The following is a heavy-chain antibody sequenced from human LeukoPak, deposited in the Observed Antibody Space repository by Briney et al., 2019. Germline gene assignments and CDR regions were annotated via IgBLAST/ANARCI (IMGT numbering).Heavy chain of an antibody. V-gene: IGHV3-13*01. Sequence: GGSLRLSCAASGFTFSSYDMHWVRQATGKGLEWVSTIGTTGDTYYPGSVKGRFTISRENAKNSLYLQMNSLRAGDTAVYYCARGQWLPDPFDYWGQGTLVTVSS. J-gene: IGHJ4*02. CDR3: ARGQWLPDPFDY. CDR2: IGTTGDT. D-gene: IGHD3-22*01. CDR1: GFTFSSYD.